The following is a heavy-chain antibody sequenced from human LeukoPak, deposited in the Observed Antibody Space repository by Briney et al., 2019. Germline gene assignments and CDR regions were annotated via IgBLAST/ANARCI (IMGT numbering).Heavy chain of an antibody. CDR2: IYYSGST. CDR3: ARGPSGYSYGDDWFDP. Sequence: SETLSLTCAVYGGSFSGYYWSWIRQPPGKGLEWIGYIYYSGSTNYNPSLKSRVTISVDTSKNQFSLKLSSVTAADTAVYYCARGPSGYSYGDDWFDPWGQGTLVTVSS. CDR1: GGSFSGYY. J-gene: IGHJ5*02. V-gene: IGHV4-59*01. D-gene: IGHD5-18*01.